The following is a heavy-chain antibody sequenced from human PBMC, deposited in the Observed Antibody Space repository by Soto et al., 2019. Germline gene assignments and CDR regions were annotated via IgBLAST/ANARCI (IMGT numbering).Heavy chain of an antibody. V-gene: IGHV3-30*18. CDR3: AKGGWYTSSSRSDC. CDR2: MSYDGRNQ. Sequence: QVQLVESGGGVVQPGTSLRLSCSASGFTLSGVDMHWVRQAPGKGLEWVAVMSYDGRNQYYADSVKGRFTVSRDSSKSKIYLQLNSLRTEDAAVYYCAKGGWYTSSSRSDCWGQGTLVTVSS. J-gene: IGHJ4*02. D-gene: IGHD6-6*01. CDR1: GFTLSGVD.